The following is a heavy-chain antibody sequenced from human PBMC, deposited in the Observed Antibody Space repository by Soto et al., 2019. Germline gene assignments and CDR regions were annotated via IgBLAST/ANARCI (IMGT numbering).Heavy chain of an antibody. Sequence: GASVKGSCKASGYTFTSYYMHWVRQAPGQGLEWMGIINPSGGSTSYAQKFQGRVTMTRDTSTSTVYMELSSLRSEDTAVYYCARNAPITMIVVSYWFDPWGQGTLVTVSS. CDR2: INPSGGST. CDR3: ARNAPITMIVVSYWFDP. V-gene: IGHV1-46*03. CDR1: GYTFTSYY. J-gene: IGHJ5*02. D-gene: IGHD3-22*01.